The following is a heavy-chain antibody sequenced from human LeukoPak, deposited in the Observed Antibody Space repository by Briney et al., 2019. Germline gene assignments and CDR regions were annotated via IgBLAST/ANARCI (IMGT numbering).Heavy chain of an antibody. Sequence: ASVKVSCKASGGTFSSYAISWVRQAPGHGLEWMGGIIPIFGTANYAQKFQGRVTITADESTSTAYMELSSLRSEDTAVYYCARLLDYGDLFDYWGQGTLVTVSS. V-gene: IGHV1-69*13. J-gene: IGHJ4*02. CDR1: GGTFSSYA. D-gene: IGHD4-17*01. CDR2: IIPIFGTA. CDR3: ARLLDYGDLFDY.